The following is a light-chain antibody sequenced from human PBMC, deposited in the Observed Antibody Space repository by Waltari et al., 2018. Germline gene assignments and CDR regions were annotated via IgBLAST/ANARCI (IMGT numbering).Light chain of an antibody. CDR1: NTDLGAFNF. CDR2: DVS. Sequence: QSALTQPASVSGTPGESSTISCPGTNTDLGAFNFVSWYRQFPGAAPQLIIYDVSHRPSGISDRFSGSKSGNTASLTISGLQAEDDADYYCNSYSSVSTHVFGSGTKVTVL. CDR3: NSYSSVSTHV. J-gene: IGLJ1*01. V-gene: IGLV2-14*03.